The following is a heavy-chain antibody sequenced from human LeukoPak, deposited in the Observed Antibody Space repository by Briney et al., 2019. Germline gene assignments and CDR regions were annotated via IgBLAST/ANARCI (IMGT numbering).Heavy chain of an antibody. CDR1: RFTFSSYA. CDR2: ISYDGSNK. Sequence: GGSLRLSCAASRFTFSSYAMHWVRQAPGKGLEWVAVISYDGSNKYYADSVKGRFTISRDNSKNTLYLQMNSLRAEDTAVYYCARGLNEKVIYWGQGTLVTVSS. CDR3: ARGLNEKVIY. J-gene: IGHJ4*02. V-gene: IGHV3-30*04. D-gene: IGHD3-22*01.